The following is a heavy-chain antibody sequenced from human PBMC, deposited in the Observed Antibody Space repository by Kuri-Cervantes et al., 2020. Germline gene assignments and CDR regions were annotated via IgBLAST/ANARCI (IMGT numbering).Heavy chain of an antibody. V-gene: IGHV4-39*01. CDR1: GGSISSNTYY. CDR2: IYYSGST. J-gene: IGHJ4*02. D-gene: IGHD6-25*01. Sequence: SETLSLTCTVSGGSISSNTYYWGWIRQPPGKGLEWIGSIYYSGSTYYNPSLKSRFTISVDTSKNQFSLKLSSVTAADTAVYYCARHVGKRGSGYFDYWGQGTLVTVSS. CDR3: ARHVGKRGSGYFDY.